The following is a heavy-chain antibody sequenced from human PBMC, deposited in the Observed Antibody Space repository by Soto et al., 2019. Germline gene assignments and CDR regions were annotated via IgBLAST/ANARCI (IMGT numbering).Heavy chain of an antibody. CDR3: ASRVVVFYPGGYYYDV. D-gene: IGHD2-15*01. J-gene: IGHJ6*01. V-gene: IGHV1-69*13. Sequence: GASVNLSCKAPFGTFSGSAIGCLLQSPCQGLEWMGGIIPIFGTANYAQKFQGRVTITADESTSTAYMELSSLRSEDTAVYYCASRVVVFYPGGYYYDV. CDR1: FGTFSGSA. CDR2: IIPIFGTA.